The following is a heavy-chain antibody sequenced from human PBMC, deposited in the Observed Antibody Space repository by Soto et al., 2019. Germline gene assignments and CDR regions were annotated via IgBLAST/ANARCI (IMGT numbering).Heavy chain of an antibody. Sequence: GXSVKVSCKASGGTFSGYAISGVRQAPGQGLEWMGGIIPIFGTANYAQKFQGRVTITADESTSTAYMELSSLRSEDTAVYYCARVRGSYEADTYYYYGMDVWGQGPTVTVSS. J-gene: IGHJ6*02. D-gene: IGHD1-26*01. CDR3: ARVRGSYEADTYYYYGMDV. CDR1: GGTFSGYA. V-gene: IGHV1-69*13. CDR2: IIPIFGTA.